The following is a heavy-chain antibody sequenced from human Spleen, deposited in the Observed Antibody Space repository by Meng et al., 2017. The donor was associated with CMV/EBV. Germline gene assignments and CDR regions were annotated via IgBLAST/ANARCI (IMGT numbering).Heavy chain of an antibody. Sequence: GGSLRLSCVASGITLSNYAMSWVRQAPGKGLEWVSGISGSGGSTYYADSVKGRFTMSKDNSKNTLYLQVNSLRVEDTAMYYCAKSHLPSGRIAGGRFDHWGQGTLVTVSS. J-gene: IGHJ4*02. CDR3: AKSHLPSGRIAGGRFDH. CDR1: GITLSNYA. V-gene: IGHV3-23*01. D-gene: IGHD1-26*01. CDR2: ISGSGGST.